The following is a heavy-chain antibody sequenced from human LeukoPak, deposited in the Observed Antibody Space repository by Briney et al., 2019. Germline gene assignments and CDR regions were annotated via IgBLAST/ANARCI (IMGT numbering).Heavy chain of an antibody. V-gene: IGHV3-74*01. Sequence: GGSLRLSCEASGFIFRSYWMSWVRQAPGKGLVWVSRINSDGSSTSYADSVKGRFTISRDNAKNTLYLQMNSLRAEDTAVYYCAHGSMYQLDYWGQGTLVTVSS. CDR1: GFIFRSYW. J-gene: IGHJ4*02. CDR3: AHGSMYQLDY. D-gene: IGHD2-2*01. CDR2: INSDGSST.